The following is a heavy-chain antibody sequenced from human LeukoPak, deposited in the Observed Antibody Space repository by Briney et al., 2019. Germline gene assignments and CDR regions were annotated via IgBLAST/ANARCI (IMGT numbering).Heavy chain of an antibody. Sequence: RSSETLSLTCTVSGGSISSYYGRWIRQPPGKGLGGIGYIYYSGSTNYNPSLKSRVCISVDTSKNQFSLKLSSVTAADTAVYYCARIRSDAFDIWGQGTMVTVSS. D-gene: IGHD6-6*01. CDR3: ARIRSDAFDI. CDR2: IYYSGST. V-gene: IGHV4-59*08. J-gene: IGHJ3*02. CDR1: GGSISSYY.